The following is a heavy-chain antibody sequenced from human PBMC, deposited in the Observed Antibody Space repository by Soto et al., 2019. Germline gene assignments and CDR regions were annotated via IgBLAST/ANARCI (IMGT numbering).Heavy chain of an antibody. J-gene: IGHJ2*01. Sequence: QVQLVHSGAEVKKPGASVRVSCKASGYTFTNYIITWVRQAPGQGLEWMGWISANNGNANYASKFQGRVSMTTERSTNTAYLEVKSLTSDDTAVYYCARVAGYFDLWGRGTLVTVSS. V-gene: IGHV1-18*01. CDR2: ISANNGNA. CDR3: ARVAGYFDL. CDR1: GYTFTNYI.